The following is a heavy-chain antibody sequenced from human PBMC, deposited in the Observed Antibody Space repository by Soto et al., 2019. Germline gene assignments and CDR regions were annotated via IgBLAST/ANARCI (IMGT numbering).Heavy chain of an antibody. CDR1: GFTFSSYW. D-gene: IGHD6-19*01. CDR3: ARRGAVAGLHY. J-gene: IGHJ4*02. Sequence: VQLVESGGGLVQPGGSLRVSCAASGFTFSSYWMHWVRRAPGKGLVWVSRINSDGSSTSYADSVKGRFTISRDNAKNTLYLQMNSLRAEDTAIYYCARRGAVAGLHYWGQGTLVTVSS. V-gene: IGHV3-74*01. CDR2: INSDGSST.